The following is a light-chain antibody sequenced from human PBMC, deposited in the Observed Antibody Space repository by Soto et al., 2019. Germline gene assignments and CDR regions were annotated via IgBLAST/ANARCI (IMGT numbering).Light chain of an antibody. CDR3: QQYFSFPRT. CDR1: QTIDSW. V-gene: IGKV1-5*03. J-gene: IGKJ1*01. CDR2: KAS. Sequence: DIQMTQSPSTLSASVGDRVTITCRASQTIDSWLAWYQQRPGKPPNLLIYKASTLASGVPSRFSGSGSGTEFTLTINSLQAEDVAVYYCQQYFSFPRTFGQGTQVDIK.